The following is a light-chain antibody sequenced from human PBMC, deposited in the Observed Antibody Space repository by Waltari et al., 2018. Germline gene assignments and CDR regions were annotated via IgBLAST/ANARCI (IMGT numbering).Light chain of an antibody. CDR2: AAS. Sequence: DIHMTQSPSSLSASVGDKVTITCRPSQGISNALAWYQQKPGQAPKLLIYAASNLQSGVPSRFSGSGSGTDFTLTISSLQPEDFAVYYCQQRNSYPFSFGQGTKVEIK. J-gene: IGKJ2*03. CDR1: QGISNA. CDR3: QQRNSYPFS. V-gene: IGKV1-17*01.